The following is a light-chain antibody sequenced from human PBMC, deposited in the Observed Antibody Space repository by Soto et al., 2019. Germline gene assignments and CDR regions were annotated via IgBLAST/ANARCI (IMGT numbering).Light chain of an antibody. J-gene: IGKJ2*01. CDR2: NVS. CDR1: QNVNSN. CDR3: QQYNNLNT. Sequence: EIAMTQSPATLSVSPGQRATLSCRASQNVNSNLAWYQQKPGHAPSLLMYNVSTRATGFPASFSGSGSGTECPLTISSQQSEDSASYYCQQYNNLNTFGQGTKLEIK. V-gene: IGKV3-15*01.